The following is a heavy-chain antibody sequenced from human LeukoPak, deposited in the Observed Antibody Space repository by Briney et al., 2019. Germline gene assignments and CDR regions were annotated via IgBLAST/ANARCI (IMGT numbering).Heavy chain of an antibody. CDR2: ISWNSGSI. J-gene: IGHJ3*02. D-gene: IGHD6-13*01. CDR3: ARAALEAAGDAFDI. CDR1: GFTFDDYA. V-gene: IGHV3-9*01. Sequence: GGSLRLSCAASGFTFDDYAMHWVRQAPGKGLEWVSGISWNSGSIGYADSVKGRFTISRDNAKNSLYLQMNSLRAEDTAVYYCARAALEAAGDAFDIWGQGTMVTVSS.